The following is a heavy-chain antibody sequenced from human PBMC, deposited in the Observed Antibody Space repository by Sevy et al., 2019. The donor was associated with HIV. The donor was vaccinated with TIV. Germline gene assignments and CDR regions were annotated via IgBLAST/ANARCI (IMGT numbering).Heavy chain of an antibody. J-gene: IGHJ6*02. CDR2: INPNSGGT. D-gene: IGHD3-10*01. V-gene: IGHV1-2*02. CDR3: ARDKRAVGGVISYGMDV. Sequence: ASVKVSCKASGYTFTGYYMHWVRQAPGQGLEWMGWINPNSGGTNYAKKFQGRVTMTRDTSISTAYMELSRLRSDDTAVYYCARDKRAVGGVISYGMDVWGQGTTVTVSS. CDR1: GYTFTGYY.